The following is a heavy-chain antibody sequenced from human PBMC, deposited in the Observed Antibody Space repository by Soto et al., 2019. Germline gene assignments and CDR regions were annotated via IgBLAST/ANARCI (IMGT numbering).Heavy chain of an antibody. CDR2: IYYSGST. D-gene: IGHD3-10*01. V-gene: IGHV4-31*03. CDR3: AGSMVRGVIGVDY. CDR1: GGSVSSGGYY. J-gene: IGHJ4*02. Sequence: QVQLQESGPGLVKPSQTLCLTCTVSGGSVSSGGYYWSWIRQHPGKGLEWIGYIYYSGSTYYNPSLKIRVTLSVDTSKNPVSLNLSSVTAADAAGYYCAGSMVRGVIGVDYWGQRTMVTVS.